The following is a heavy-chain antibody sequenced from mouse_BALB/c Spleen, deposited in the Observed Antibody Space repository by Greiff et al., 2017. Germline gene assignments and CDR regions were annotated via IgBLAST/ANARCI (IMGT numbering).Heavy chain of an antibody. Sequence: EVKLVESGGGLVKPGGSLKLSCAASGFTFSSYAMSWVRQTPEKRLEWVASISSGGSTYYPDSVKGRFTISRDNARNILYLQMSSLRSEDTAMYYCAREDMITGFAYWGQGTLVTVSA. D-gene: IGHD2-4*01. CDR2: ISSGGST. V-gene: IGHV5-6-5*01. CDR1: GFTFSSYA. J-gene: IGHJ3*01. CDR3: AREDMITGFAY.